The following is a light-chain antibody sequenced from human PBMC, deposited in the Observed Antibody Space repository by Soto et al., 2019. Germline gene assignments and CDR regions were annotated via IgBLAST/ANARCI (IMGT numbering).Light chain of an antibody. CDR2: ATS. CDR3: QQYNTWHRT. CDR1: QNINAN. Sequence: EVVMTQSPATLSVSPGESATLSCRASQNINANLAWYQQRPGQAPRLLISATSARAAGIPGRFSGSGSGTEFTLTIDSLQSEDFAVYYCQQYNTWHRTFGQGTKVDVK. V-gene: IGKV3-15*01. J-gene: IGKJ1*01.